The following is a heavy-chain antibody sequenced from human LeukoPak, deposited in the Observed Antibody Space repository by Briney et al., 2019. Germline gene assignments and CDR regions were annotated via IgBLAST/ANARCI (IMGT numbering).Heavy chain of an antibody. V-gene: IGHV3-7*03. Sequence: GGSLRLSCAASGFTFTCCWMSWVRQTPGKGLEWVASIKQDGREKFYADSVKGRFTISRDNAKNSLYLQVNSLRSEDTAVYYCATDPTLPYYDSSIGVDYWGQGTLVTVSS. J-gene: IGHJ4*02. CDR2: IKQDGREK. CDR3: ATDPTLPYYDSSIGVDY. D-gene: IGHD3-22*01. CDR1: GFTFTCCW.